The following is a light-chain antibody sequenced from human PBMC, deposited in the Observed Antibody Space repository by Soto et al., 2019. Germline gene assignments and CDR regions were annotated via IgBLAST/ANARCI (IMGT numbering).Light chain of an antibody. CDR1: QSISSY. CDR3: QQRTNWPRA. J-gene: IGKJ4*01. CDR2: DAS. V-gene: IGKV3-11*01. Sequence: EIVLTQSPGTLSLSPGERATLSCRASQSISSYLAWYQQKPGQPPRLLIFDASNRATGIPARFSGSGSGTDFTLTISSLEPEDFAVYYCQQRTNWPRAFGGGTKVDIK.